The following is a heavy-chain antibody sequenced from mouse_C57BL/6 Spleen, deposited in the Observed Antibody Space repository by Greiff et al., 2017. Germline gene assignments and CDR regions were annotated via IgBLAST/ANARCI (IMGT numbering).Heavy chain of an antibody. V-gene: IGHV1-59*01. CDR1: GYTFTSYW. D-gene: IGHD2-1*01. CDR2: IDPSDSYT. CDR3: ASLLYYFDY. J-gene: IGHJ2*01. Sequence: VQLQQPGAELVRPGTSVKLSCKASGYTFTSYWMHWVKQRPGQGLEWIGVIDPSDSYTNYNQKFKGKATLTVDTSSSTAYMQLSSLTSEDSAVYYCASLLYYFDYWGQGTTLTVSS.